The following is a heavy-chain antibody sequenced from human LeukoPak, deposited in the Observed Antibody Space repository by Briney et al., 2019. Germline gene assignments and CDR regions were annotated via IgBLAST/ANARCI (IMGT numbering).Heavy chain of an antibody. CDR3: TRVDYDFWSGYWPDDY. CDR2: IRSKAYGGTT. Sequence: PGRSLRLSCTASGFTFGDYAMSWVRQAPGKGLEWVGFIRSKAYGGTTEYAASVKGRFTISRDDSKSIAYLQINSLKTEDTAVYYCTRVDYDFWSGYWPDDYWGQGTPVTVSS. J-gene: IGHJ4*02. D-gene: IGHD3-3*01. CDR1: GFTFGDYA. V-gene: IGHV3-49*04.